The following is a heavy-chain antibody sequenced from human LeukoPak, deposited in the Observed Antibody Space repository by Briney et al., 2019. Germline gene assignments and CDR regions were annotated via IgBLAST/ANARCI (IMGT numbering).Heavy chain of an antibody. J-gene: IGHJ4*02. CDR2: IVVGSSNT. V-gene: IGHV1-58*01. CDR1: GFTFTNSA. Sequence: SVKVSCKTSGFTFTNSAVQWVRQARGQRLEWIGWIVVGSSNTDYTQKFQGKVTITADRSTSTAYMELSSLRSEDTAVYYCTRDEEAAAGTTDYWAQGTLVTVSS. CDR3: TRDEEAAAGTTDY. D-gene: IGHD6-13*01.